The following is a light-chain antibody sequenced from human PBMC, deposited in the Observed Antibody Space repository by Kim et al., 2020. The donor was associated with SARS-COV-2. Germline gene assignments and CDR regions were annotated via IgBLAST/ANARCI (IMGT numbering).Light chain of an antibody. CDR2: DVT. Sequence: GQSITISCTGTSSDVGAYNYVSWYQQHPGKAPKLMIYDVTKRPSGVSDRFSGSKSGNTASLIISGVQAEDEADYYCSSFASGRTYVFGTGTKVTVL. J-gene: IGLJ1*01. CDR3: SSFASGRTYV. CDR1: SSDVGAYNY. V-gene: IGLV2-14*04.